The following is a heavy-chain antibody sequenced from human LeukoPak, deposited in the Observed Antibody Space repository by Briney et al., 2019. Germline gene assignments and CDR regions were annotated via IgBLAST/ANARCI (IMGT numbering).Heavy chain of an antibody. CDR3: AWQLDYYDSSGYYWGHAGAFDI. CDR1: GYTFTRRG. J-gene: IGHJ3*02. Sequence: GASVKVSCKASGYTFTRRGISWVRQAPGQGLEWMGWISTYNDNINYAQNRQGRVTMATDTSTSTAYMELRSLRSDDTAVYYCAWQLDYYDSSGYYWGHAGAFDIWGQGTMVTVSS. CDR2: ISTYNDNI. D-gene: IGHD3-22*01. V-gene: IGHV1-18*01.